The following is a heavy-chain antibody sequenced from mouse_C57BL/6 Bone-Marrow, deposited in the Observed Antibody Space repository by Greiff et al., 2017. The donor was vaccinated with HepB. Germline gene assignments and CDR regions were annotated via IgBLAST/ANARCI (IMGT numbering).Heavy chain of an antibody. V-gene: IGHV1-85*01. CDR2: IYPRDGST. D-gene: IGHD1-1*01. CDR3: ARRGYGDAMDY. CDR1: GYTFTSYD. Sequence: VQLQESGPELVKPGASVKLSCKASGYTFTSYDINWVKQRPGQGLEWIGWIYPRDGSTKYNEKFKGKATLTVDTSSSTAYMELHSLTSEDSAVYFCARRGYGDAMDYWGQGTSVTVSS. J-gene: IGHJ4*01.